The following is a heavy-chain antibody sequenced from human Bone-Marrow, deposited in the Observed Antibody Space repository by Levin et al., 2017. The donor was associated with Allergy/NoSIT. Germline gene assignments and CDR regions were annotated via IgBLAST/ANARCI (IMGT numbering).Heavy chain of an antibody. CDR1: GYTFTTYA. CDR3: ARERGYCSGGSCYTEFDY. CDR2: IHAGNGNT. D-gene: IGHD2-15*01. Sequence: ASVKVSCKASGYTFTTYAMHWVRQAPGQRLEWMGWIHAGNGNTKYSQKFQGRVAITRDASASTAYMEVSRLRSEDTAVYYCARERGYCSGGSCYTEFDYWGQGTLVTVSS. J-gene: IGHJ4*02. V-gene: IGHV1-3*01.